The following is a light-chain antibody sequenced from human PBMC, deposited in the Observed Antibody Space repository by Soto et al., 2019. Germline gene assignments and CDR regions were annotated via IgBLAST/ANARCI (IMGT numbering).Light chain of an antibody. CDR3: AAWDDSLNGVYV. V-gene: IGLV1-44*01. Sequence: QSVLAQPPSASGTPGQRVTISCSGSSSNIGSNTVNWYQQLPGTAPKLLIYSNNQRPSGVPDRFSGSKSGTSASLAISGLQSEDEADYYCAAWDDSLNGVYVFGTVTKVPVL. CDR2: SNN. CDR1: SSNIGSNT. J-gene: IGLJ1*01.